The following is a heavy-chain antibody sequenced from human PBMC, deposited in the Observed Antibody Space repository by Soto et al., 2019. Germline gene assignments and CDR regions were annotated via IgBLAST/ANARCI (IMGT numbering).Heavy chain of an antibody. D-gene: IGHD2-15*01. J-gene: IGHJ4*02. CDR2: ISYDGSNK. Sequence: QVQLVESGGGVVQPGRSLRLSCAASGFTFSSYGMHWVRQAPGKGLEWVAVISYDGSNKYYADSVKGRFTISRDNSKNTLYLQMNSLRAEDTAVYYCFTHHAASPSGRLTWGQGTLVTVSS. CDR3: FTHHAASPSGRLT. CDR1: GFTFSSYG. V-gene: IGHV3-30*03.